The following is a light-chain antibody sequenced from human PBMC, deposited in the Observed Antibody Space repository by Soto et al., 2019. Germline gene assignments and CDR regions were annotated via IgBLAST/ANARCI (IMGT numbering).Light chain of an antibody. V-gene: IGKV1-39*01. CDR1: QSISSY. CDR3: QQSYSTPLYT. CDR2: GAT. J-gene: IGKJ2*01. Sequence: DIQMTQSPSSLSASVGDRVTITCRASQSISSYLNWYQQKPGKAPKVLIYGATTLQSGVPSRFSCSGSGTDFTLTISSLQPEDFATYYCQQSYSTPLYTFGQGTKLEI.